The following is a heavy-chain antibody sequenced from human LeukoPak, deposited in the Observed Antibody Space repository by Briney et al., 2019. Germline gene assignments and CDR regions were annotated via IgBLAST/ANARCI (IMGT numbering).Heavy chain of an antibody. CDR3: ANDGEMATIA. Sequence: GGSLRLSCAASGFTFSSYAMSWVRQAPGKGLEWVSAISGSGGSTYYADAVKGRFTISRDNSKNTLYLQMNSLRAEVTAVYYCANDGEMATIAWGQGTLVTVSS. CDR1: GFTFSSYA. D-gene: IGHD5-24*01. CDR2: ISGSGGST. V-gene: IGHV3-23*01. J-gene: IGHJ5*02.